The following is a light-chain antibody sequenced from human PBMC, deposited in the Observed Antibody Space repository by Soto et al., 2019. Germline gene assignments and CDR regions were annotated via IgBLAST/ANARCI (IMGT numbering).Light chain of an antibody. V-gene: IGKV2D-29*02. Sequence: DVVMTQTPLSLSVAPGQPASISCKSSQSLLHITGETFLFWYLQKPGQSPQLLIYGVSTRVSGVPDRFSGSGSATDYTLEISRVETDDVGIYYCMQSTQLPPTFGQGTRLEIK. J-gene: IGKJ5*01. CDR3: MQSTQLPPT. CDR2: GVS. CDR1: QSLLHITGETF.